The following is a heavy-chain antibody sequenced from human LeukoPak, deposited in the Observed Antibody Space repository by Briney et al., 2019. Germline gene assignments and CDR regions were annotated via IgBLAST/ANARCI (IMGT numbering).Heavy chain of an antibody. V-gene: IGHV4-4*07. CDR3: ARTAYYYDSEYFDY. J-gene: IGHJ4*02. CDR2: IYTIGST. D-gene: IGHD3-22*01. Sequence: SETLSLTCTVSGVSISSYYWSWIRQPAGKGLEWIGRIYTIGSTKYNPSLKSRVTMSVEKSKNQFSLKLNSVTAADTAVYYCARTAYYYDSEYFDYWGRGTLVTVSS. CDR1: GVSISSYY.